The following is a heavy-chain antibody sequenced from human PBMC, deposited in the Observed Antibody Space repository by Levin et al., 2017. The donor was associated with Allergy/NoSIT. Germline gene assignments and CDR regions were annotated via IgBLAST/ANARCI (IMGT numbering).Heavy chain of an antibody. CDR1: GGSISSYY. Sequence: GSLRLSCTVSGGSISSYYWSWIRQPPGKGLEWIGYIYYSGSTNYNPSLKSRVTISVDTSKNQFSLKLSSVTAADTAVYYCARGGEGCSGGSCYSYYYYGMDVWGQGTTVTVSS. J-gene: IGHJ6*02. V-gene: IGHV4-59*01. CDR2: IYYSGST. D-gene: IGHD2-15*01. CDR3: ARGGEGCSGGSCYSYYYYGMDV.